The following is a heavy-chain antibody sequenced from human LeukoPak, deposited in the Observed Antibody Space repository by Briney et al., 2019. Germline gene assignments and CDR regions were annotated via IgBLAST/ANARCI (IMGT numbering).Heavy chain of an antibody. D-gene: IGHD1-26*01. Sequence: SETLSLTCTVSGGSISSYYWSWIRQPAGKGLEWIGRIYTSGSTNCNPSLKSRVTMSVDTSKNQFSLKLSSVTAADTAVYYCASLSTEVGATLEDYWGQGTLVTVSS. V-gene: IGHV4-4*07. CDR2: IYTSGST. CDR1: GGSISSYY. J-gene: IGHJ4*02. CDR3: ASLSTEVGATLEDY.